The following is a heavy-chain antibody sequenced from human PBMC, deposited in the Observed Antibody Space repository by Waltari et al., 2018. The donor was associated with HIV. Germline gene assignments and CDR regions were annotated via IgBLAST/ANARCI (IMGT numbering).Heavy chain of an antibody. Sequence: EEKLVQSGAEVKEPGESLKISCKSLGNNFAGYWVGWVRQMPGDGLEWVGVIFPGDSGAVHSPSFQGRVIRSTDSSISTVYWQWSSLSASDTAIYYCAGRKGDYRTAFDIWGQGTMVTASS. CDR3: AGRKGDYRTAFDI. CDR1: GNNFAGYW. D-gene: IGHD4-17*01. J-gene: IGHJ3*02. CDR2: IFPGDSGA. V-gene: IGHV5-51*01.